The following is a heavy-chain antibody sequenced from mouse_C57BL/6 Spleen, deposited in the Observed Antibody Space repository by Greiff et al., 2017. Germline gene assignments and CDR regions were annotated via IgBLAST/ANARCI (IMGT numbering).Heavy chain of an antibody. CDR2: IDPENGDT. CDR3: TTVAKAY. Sequence: EVQLQQSGAELVRPGASVKLSCTASGFNIKDDYMHWVKQRPEQGLEWIGWIDPENGDTEYASMFQGKATITADTSSNTAYLQLSSLTSEDTAAYYCTTVAKAYWGQGTLVTVSA. D-gene: IGHD1-1*02. V-gene: IGHV14-4*01. CDR1: GFNIKDDY. J-gene: IGHJ3*01.